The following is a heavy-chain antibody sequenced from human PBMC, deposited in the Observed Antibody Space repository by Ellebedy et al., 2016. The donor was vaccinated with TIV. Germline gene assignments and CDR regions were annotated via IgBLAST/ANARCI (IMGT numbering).Heavy chain of an antibody. D-gene: IGHD3-10*01. CDR2: IYPGDSDT. J-gene: IGHJ6*02. CDR1: GYSFTSYW. CDR3: ARGDGSGSYFNYYYGMDV. V-gene: IGHV5-51*01. Sequence: GESLKISXKGSGYSFTSYWIGWVRQMPGKGLEWMGIIYPGDSDTRYSPSFQGQVTISADKSISTAYLQWSSLKASDTAMYYCARGDGSGSYFNYYYGMDVWGQGTTVTVSS.